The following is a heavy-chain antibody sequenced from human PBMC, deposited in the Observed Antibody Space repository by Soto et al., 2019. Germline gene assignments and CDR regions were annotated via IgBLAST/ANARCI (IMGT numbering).Heavy chain of an antibody. CDR2: TNQDGSKK. J-gene: IGHJ4*02. CDR3: SGGVGDAF. V-gene: IGHV3-7*04. CDR1: ESTVRRDW. Sequence: EVHLMESGGGLVQTGGSLRLSCAIFESTVRRDWMNWVRQAPGKGLEWVAHTNQDGSKKYYVDSVKGRFTISRDNSKNSLYLQMDDLRAGDPAMYYCSGGVGDAFWGQGTLVTVSS. D-gene: IGHD1-26*01.